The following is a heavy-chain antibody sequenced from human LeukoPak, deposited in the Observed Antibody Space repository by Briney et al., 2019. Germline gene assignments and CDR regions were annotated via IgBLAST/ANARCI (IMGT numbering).Heavy chain of an antibody. J-gene: IGHJ6*03. V-gene: IGHV4-59*01. D-gene: IGHD3-22*01. CDR2: IYYSGST. CDR3: ARGNHDTMTHGFYYYYYMDV. CDR1: GGSISSYY. Sequence: PSETLSLTCTVSGGSISSYYWSWIRQPPGKGLEWIGYIYYSGSTNYNPSLKSRVTISVDTSKNQFSLKLSSVTAADTAVYYCARGNHDTMTHGFYYYYYMDVWGKGTTVTISS.